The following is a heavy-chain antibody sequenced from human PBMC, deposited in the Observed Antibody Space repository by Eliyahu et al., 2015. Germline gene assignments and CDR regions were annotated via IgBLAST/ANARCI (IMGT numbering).Heavy chain of an antibody. J-gene: IGHJ4*02. V-gene: IGHV3-48*03. D-gene: IGHD5-18*01. CDR2: ISSSGSTI. CDR1: GFTFSSYE. Sequence: EVQLVESGGGLVQPGGSLRLSCAASGFTFSSYEMNWVRQAPGKGLEWVSYISSSGSTIYYADSVKGRFTISRDNAKNSLYLQMNSLRAEDTAVYYCARVNTAMAGYYFDYWGQGTLVTVSS. CDR3: ARVNTAMAGYYFDY.